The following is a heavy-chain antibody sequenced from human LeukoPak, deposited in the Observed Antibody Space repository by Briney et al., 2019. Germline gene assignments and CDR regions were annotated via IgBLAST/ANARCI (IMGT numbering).Heavy chain of an antibody. CDR3: AKEPAGAAAADY. CDR2: ISGSGGNT. CDR1: GFTFSSNA. Sequence: GGSRRLSWAASGFTFSSNAMSWVRQAPGKGLEWVSAISGSGGNTYYADSVKGRFTISRDNSKNTVYLQMNSLRAEDTAVYYCAKEPAGAAAADYWGQGTLVTVSS. V-gene: IGHV3-23*01. J-gene: IGHJ4*02. D-gene: IGHD6-13*01.